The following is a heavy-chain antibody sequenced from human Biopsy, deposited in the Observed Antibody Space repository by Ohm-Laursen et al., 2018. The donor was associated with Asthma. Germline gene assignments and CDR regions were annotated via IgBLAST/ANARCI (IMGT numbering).Heavy chain of an antibody. CDR1: GFTFSNAW. V-gene: IGHV3-7*05. CDR2: IKQDGSDK. J-gene: IGHJ4*02. Sequence: SLRLSCAASGFTFSNAWMSWVRQTPGKGLEWVANIKQDGSDKYYLDSVKGRFTVSRDNAKNSLFLQMNSLRAEDTAVYYCARGRHYDFWSGYYIEYFDYWGQGTLVTVSS. D-gene: IGHD3-3*01. CDR3: ARGRHYDFWSGYYIEYFDY.